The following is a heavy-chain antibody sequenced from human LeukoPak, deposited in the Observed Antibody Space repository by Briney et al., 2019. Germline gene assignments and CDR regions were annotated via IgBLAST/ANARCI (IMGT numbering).Heavy chain of an antibody. Sequence: GGSLRLSCAASGFTFSSYSMNWVRQAPGKGLEWVSYISTSSSTIYYADSVEGRFTISRDNAKNSLYLQMNSLRAEDTAVYYCAKDVGKWESLHFFDYWGQGTLVTVSS. D-gene: IGHD1-26*01. V-gene: IGHV3-48*01. CDR2: ISTSSSTI. J-gene: IGHJ4*02. CDR3: AKDVGKWESLHFFDY. CDR1: GFTFSSYS.